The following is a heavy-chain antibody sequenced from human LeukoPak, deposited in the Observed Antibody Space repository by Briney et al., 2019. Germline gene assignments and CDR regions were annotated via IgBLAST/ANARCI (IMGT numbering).Heavy chain of an antibody. D-gene: IGHD1-26*01. Sequence: GGSLRLSCAASGFTFSSYEMNWVRQAPGKGLEWVSYISGSGTTIYYADSVKGRFTISRDNAKNSLSLQMNSLRAEDTAVYYCARGRQNSGSYSDAFDIWGQGTVVTVSS. CDR3: ARGRQNSGSYSDAFDI. CDR2: ISGSGTTI. V-gene: IGHV3-48*03. J-gene: IGHJ3*02. CDR1: GFTFSSYE.